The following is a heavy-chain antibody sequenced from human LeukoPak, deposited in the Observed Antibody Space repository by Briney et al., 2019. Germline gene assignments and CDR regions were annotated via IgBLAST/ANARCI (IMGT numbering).Heavy chain of an antibody. D-gene: IGHD3-22*01. CDR2: IYYSGST. J-gene: IGHJ4*02. Sequence: SETLSLACTVSGGSISSYYWSWIRQPPGKGLEWIGHIYYSGSTNYNPSLKSRVTISVDTSKNQFSLKLSSVTAADTAVYYCARADSSGYYVGYWGQGTLVTVSS. V-gene: IGHV4-59*01. CDR3: ARADSSGYYVGY. CDR1: GGSISSYY.